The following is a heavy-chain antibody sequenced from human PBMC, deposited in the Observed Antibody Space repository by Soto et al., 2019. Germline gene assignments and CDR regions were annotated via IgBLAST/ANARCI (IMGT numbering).Heavy chain of an antibody. CDR3: ARGKGYSSPVDDY. CDR2: IIPILGIA. V-gene: IGHV1-69*02. CDR1: GGTFSSYT. J-gene: IGHJ4*02. D-gene: IGHD6-13*01. Sequence: QVQLVQSGAEVQKPGSSVKVSCKASGGTFSSYTISWVRQAPGQGLEWMGRIIPILGIANYAQKFQGRVTITADKSTSTAYMELSSLRSEDTAVYYCARGKGYSSPVDDYWGQGTLVTVSS.